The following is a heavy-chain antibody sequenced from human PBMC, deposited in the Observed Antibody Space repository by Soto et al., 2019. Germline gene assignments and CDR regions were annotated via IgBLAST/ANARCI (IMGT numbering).Heavy chain of an antibody. CDR1: GFAFSNSE. Sequence: GGSLRLSCAASGFAFSNSEMFWVRQAPGKGLEWVSKINYSGSNIYYSKSVKGRFTISRDNAKNSLSLQMNSLTDEDTAIYYCASEALCGADCYFFEYWGPGTLVTVSS. D-gene: IGHD2-21*02. J-gene: IGHJ4*02. V-gene: IGHV3-48*03. CDR3: ASEALCGADCYFFEY. CDR2: INYSGSNI.